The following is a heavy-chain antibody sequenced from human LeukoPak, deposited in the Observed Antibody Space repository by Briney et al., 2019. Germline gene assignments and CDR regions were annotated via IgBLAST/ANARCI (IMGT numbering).Heavy chain of an antibody. D-gene: IGHD2-21*02. V-gene: IGHV1-2*02. J-gene: IGHJ5*02. CDR2: INPNSGGT. CDR3: ARDRHIVVVTAIQGNWFDP. CDR1: GYTFTGYY. Sequence: ASVKVSCKASGYTFTGYYMHWVRQAPGQGLEWMGWINPNSGGTNYAQKFQGRVTMTRDTSISPAYMELSRLRSDDTAVYYCARDRHIVVVTAIQGNWFDPWGQGTLVTVSS.